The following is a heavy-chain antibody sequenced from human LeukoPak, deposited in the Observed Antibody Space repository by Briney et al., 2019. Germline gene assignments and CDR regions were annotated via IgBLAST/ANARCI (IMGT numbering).Heavy chain of an antibody. CDR1: GFTFSSYS. CDR2: IGSSSSTI. CDR3: ARRNNGVVPAGIGYYFDY. Sequence: GSLRLSCAASGFTFSSYSMNWVRQAPGKGLEWVSYIGSSSSTIYYADSVKGRFTISRDNAKNSLYLQMNSLRDEDTAVYYCARRNNGVVPAGIGYYFDYWGQGTLVTVSS. J-gene: IGHJ4*02. D-gene: IGHD2-2*01. V-gene: IGHV3-48*02.